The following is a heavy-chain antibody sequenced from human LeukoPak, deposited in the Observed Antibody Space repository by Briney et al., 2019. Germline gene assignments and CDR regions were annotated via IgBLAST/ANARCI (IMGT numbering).Heavy chain of an antibody. D-gene: IGHD5-18*01. Sequence: SVNVSCKASGCTFISYAISWVRQAPGQGLAWMGGIIPIFGTANYAQKFQGRVTITADESTSTAYMEMSSLRSEDTAVYYCARGRGLQLWFSDYCGEGSLVTVSS. CDR2: IIPIFGTA. CDR1: GCTFISYA. J-gene: IGHJ4*02. V-gene: IGHV1-69*01. CDR3: ARGRGLQLWFSDY.